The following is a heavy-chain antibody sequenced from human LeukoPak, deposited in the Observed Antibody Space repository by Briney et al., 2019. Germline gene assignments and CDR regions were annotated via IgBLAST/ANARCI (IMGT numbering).Heavy chain of an antibody. V-gene: IGHV1-8*03. J-gene: IGHJ5*02. CDR1: GYTFTSYD. CDR3: ARDYAGVSWFDP. Sequence: GASVKVSCKASGYTFTSYDINWVRQATGQGLEWMGWMNPNSGNTGYAQKFQGRVTITRNTSISTAYMELSSLRSEDTAVYYCARDYAGVSWFDPWGQGTLVTVSS. CDR2: MNPNSGNT. D-gene: IGHD3-16*01.